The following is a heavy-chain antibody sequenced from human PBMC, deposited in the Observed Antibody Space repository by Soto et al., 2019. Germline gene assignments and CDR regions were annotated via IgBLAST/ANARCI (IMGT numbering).Heavy chain of an antibody. D-gene: IGHD3-10*01. CDR1: GYIFTSYD. J-gene: IGHJ5*02. Sequence: ASVKVSCKASGYIFTSYDINWVRQATGQGLEWMGWMNPNSGNTGYAQKFQGRVTMTRNTSISTAYMELSSLRSEDTAVYYCARDITAGPSNWFDPWGQGTLVTVSS. CDR3: ARDITAGPSNWFDP. CDR2: MNPNSGNT. V-gene: IGHV1-8*01.